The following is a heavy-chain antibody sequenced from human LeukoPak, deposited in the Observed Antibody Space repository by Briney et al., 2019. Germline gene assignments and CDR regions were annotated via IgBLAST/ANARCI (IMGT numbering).Heavy chain of an antibody. CDR3: ARESNWVFDY. CDR2: TYYSGTP. Sequence: SETLSLTCTVSGGSMSNVYWSWIRQPPGQGLEWLASTYYSGTPTYNPSLNRRGTISIDTSKNQFSLKLRSVTAADTATYFCARESNWVFDYWGQGARVTVSS. J-gene: IGHJ4*02. D-gene: IGHD7-27*01. V-gene: IGHV4-59*01. CDR1: GGSMSNVY.